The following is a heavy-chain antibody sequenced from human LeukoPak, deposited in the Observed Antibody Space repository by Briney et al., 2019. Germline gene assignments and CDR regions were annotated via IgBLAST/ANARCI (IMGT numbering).Heavy chain of an antibody. Sequence: ASVKVSCKASGYTFTSYYMHWVRQAPGQGLEWMGWINPNSGGTNYAQKFQGRVTMTRDTSISTAYMELSRLRSDDTAVYYCARGMEPYYYMDVWGKGTTVTVSS. CDR3: ARGMEPYYYMDV. D-gene: IGHD1-26*01. V-gene: IGHV1-2*02. J-gene: IGHJ6*03. CDR2: INPNSGGT. CDR1: GYTFTSYY.